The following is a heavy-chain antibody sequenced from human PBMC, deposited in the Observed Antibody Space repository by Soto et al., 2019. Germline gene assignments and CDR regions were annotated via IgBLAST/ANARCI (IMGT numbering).Heavy chain of an antibody. V-gene: IGHV3-21*01. CDR1: GFTFSSYS. CDR2: ISSSSSYI. Sequence: GGSLRLSCAASGFTFSSYSMNWVRQAPGKGLEWVSSISSSSSYIYYADSVKGPFTISRDNAKNSLYLQMNSLRAEDTAVYYCAREPPRPTGEFFDYWGQGTLVTVSS. D-gene: IGHD7-27*01. CDR3: AREPPRPTGEFFDY. J-gene: IGHJ4*02.